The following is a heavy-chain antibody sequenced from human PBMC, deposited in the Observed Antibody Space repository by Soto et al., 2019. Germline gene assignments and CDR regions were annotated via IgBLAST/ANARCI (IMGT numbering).Heavy chain of an antibody. Sequence: GGSLRLSCAASGFTFSSYGMHWVRQAPGKGLEWVAVIWYDGSNKYYADSVKGRFTISRDNAKNSLYLQMNSLRAEDTAVYYCARGRYCSSTSCEYYYYGMDVWGQGTTVTVSS. CDR2: IWYDGSNK. D-gene: IGHD2-2*01. CDR1: GFTFSSYG. CDR3: ARGRYCSSTSCEYYYYGMDV. J-gene: IGHJ6*02. V-gene: IGHV3-33*01.